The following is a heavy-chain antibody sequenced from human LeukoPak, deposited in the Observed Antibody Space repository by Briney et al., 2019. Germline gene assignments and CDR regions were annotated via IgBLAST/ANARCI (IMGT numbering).Heavy chain of an antibody. CDR3: ARDVGADWFDP. J-gene: IGHJ5*02. CDR2: LYSDKST. Sequence: AGSLTLSCAVYGVTFNSKYMSWVRQAPGKGLEWVSILYSDKSTNYTHSVKGRFTISRHMSRNTFYLQLNSLSAADTAVYYCARDVGADWFDPWGQGTLVTVSS. V-gene: IGHV3-53*01. CDR1: GVTFNSKY. D-gene: IGHD1-26*01.